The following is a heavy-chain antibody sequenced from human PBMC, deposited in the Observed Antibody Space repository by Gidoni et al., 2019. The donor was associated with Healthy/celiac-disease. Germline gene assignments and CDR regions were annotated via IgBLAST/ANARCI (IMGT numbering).Heavy chain of an antibody. Sequence: EVQLVESGGGLVQPGGSLRLSCAASGFTFSSSALRWVLQDPGKGLEWVSAISGSGGSTYYAYSVKGRLTISRDKSKNTLYLQMNSLRAEDTAVYYCAKDPLRFLEWSIRSAYGMDVWGQGTTVTVSS. CDR1: GFTFSSSA. J-gene: IGHJ6*02. CDR3: AKDPLRFLEWSIRSAYGMDV. V-gene: IGHV3-23*04. CDR2: ISGSGGST. D-gene: IGHD3-3*01.